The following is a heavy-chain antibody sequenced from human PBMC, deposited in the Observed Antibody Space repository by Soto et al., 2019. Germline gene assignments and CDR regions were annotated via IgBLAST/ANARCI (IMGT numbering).Heavy chain of an antibody. CDR3: ARDNWNSY. CDR2: IDNDGSAT. Sequence: GGSLRLSCVASGFTFNIYWMHWVRQAPGKGLEWVSRIDNDGSATTYADSVKGRFTTSRDNAKNTLFLQMNTLRVDDTAVYYCARDNWNSYWGQGTLVTVSS. V-gene: IGHV3-74*01. J-gene: IGHJ4*02. D-gene: IGHD1-1*01. CDR1: GFTFNIYW.